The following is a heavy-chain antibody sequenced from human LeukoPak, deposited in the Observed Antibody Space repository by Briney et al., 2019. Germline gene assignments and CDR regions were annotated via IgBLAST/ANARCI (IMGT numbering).Heavy chain of an antibody. V-gene: IGHV1-18*01. D-gene: IGHD3-16*02. CDR2: ISAYNGNT. J-gene: IGHJ4*02. CDR1: GYTFSSYG. Sequence: ASVRVSCKASGYTFSSYGITWVRQAPGQGLEWMGWISAYNGNTNYAQKIQDRVTMNTDTYASTAYMELRRLRGDDTAVYYCAREEYVWGSYRDVDYWGQGTLVTVSS. CDR3: AREEYVWGSYRDVDY.